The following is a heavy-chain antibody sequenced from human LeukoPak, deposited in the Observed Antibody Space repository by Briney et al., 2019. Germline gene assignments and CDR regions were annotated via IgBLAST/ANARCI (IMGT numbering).Heavy chain of an antibody. Sequence: GGSLSLSCAGSGFTFSRYGMHWVRQAPGKGLEWVALIRYDGNDHWYGDSAKGRFTISRDNSKDTVYLQMDSLRDEDTAVYYCARWGIVGHDAFDLWGQGTMVTVSS. D-gene: IGHD1-26*01. V-gene: IGHV3-33*01. J-gene: IGHJ3*01. CDR2: IRYDGNDH. CDR1: GFTFSRYG. CDR3: ARWGIVGHDAFDL.